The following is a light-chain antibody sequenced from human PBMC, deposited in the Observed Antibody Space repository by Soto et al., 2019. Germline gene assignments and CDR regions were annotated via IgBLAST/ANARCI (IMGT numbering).Light chain of an antibody. CDR3: QKYSSAPRT. Sequence: DIQMTQSPSSLSASVGDRVTITCRASQGIIEYLAWYQQKPGKDPKLLIYAASTLQSGVPSRFSGSGAGTDFTLTNSSLQTEDVATYYCQKYSSAPRTFGQGTKVEIK. V-gene: IGKV1-27*01. CDR2: AAS. J-gene: IGKJ1*01. CDR1: QGIIEY.